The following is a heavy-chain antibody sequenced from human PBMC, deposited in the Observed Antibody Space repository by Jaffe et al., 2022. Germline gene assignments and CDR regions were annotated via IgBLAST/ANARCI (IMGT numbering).Heavy chain of an antibody. D-gene: IGHD3-10*01. J-gene: IGHJ5*02. CDR3: ARVGMDPPGWFDP. CDR1: GFTFSSYS. CDR2: ISSSSSYI. V-gene: IGHV3-21*01. Sequence: EVQLVESGGGLVKPGGSLRLSCAASGFTFSSYSMNWVRQAPGKGLEWVSSISSSSSYIYYADSVKGRFTISRDNAKNSLYLQMNSLRAEDTAVYYCARVGMDPPGWFDPWGQGTLVTVSS.